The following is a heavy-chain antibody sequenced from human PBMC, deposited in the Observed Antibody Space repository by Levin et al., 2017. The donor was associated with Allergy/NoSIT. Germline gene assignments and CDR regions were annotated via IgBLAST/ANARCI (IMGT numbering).Heavy chain of an antibody. CDR3: ARCRALYVGERTGIDY. Sequence: GALRLSCVASGFTFSSYAMHWVRQAPGKGLEWVTVVSYDGSNQYFADSVKGRFTISRDNSKNTLYLQMNSLRAEDTAVYYCARCRALYVGERTGIDYWGQGTLVTVSS. CDR1: GFTFSSYA. CDR2: VSYDGSNQ. V-gene: IGHV3-30-3*01. J-gene: IGHJ4*02. D-gene: IGHD3-10*01.